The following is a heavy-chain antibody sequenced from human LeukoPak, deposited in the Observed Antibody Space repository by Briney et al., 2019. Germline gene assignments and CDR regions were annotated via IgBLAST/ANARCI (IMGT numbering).Heavy chain of an antibody. Sequence: SETLSLTCAVYGGSFSGYYWSWIRQPPGKGLEWIGEINHSGSTNYNPSLKSRVTISVDTSKNQFSLKLSSVTAADTAVYYCARVRAVAGNPFPYYYYYGMDVWGQGTTVTVSS. CDR3: ARVRAVAGNPFPYYYYYGMDV. J-gene: IGHJ6*02. CDR2: INHSGST. CDR1: GGSFSGYY. D-gene: IGHD6-19*01. V-gene: IGHV4-34*01.